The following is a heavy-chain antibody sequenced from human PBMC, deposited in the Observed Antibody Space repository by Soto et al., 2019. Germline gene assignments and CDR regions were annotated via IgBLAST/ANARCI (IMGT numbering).Heavy chain of an antibody. CDR1: SGSISSHNW. CDR3: ARGRQDGSSWPFDS. D-gene: IGHD6-13*01. V-gene: IGHV4-4*02. CDR2: IYHSGST. Sequence: QVQLQESGPGLVKPSGTLSLTCAVSSGSISSHNWWSWVRQPPGKGLEWIGEIYHSGSTNYNPSLKSRVNISVDNSKNQFSLQLSSVTAADTAVYYCARGRQDGSSWPFDSWGPGTLVTVSS. J-gene: IGHJ4*02.